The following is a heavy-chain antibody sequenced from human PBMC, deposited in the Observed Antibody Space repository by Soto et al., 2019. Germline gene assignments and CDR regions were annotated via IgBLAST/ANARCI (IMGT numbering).Heavy chain of an antibody. V-gene: IGHV4-59*01. Sequence: PSETLSLTCTVSGGSISSYYWSWIRQPPGKGLEWIGYIYYGGSTNYNPSLKSRVTISVDTSKNQFSLKLSSVTAADTAVYYCARDLSHWSGYETDHDAFDIWGQGTMVTVSS. J-gene: IGHJ3*02. D-gene: IGHD3-3*01. CDR2: IYYGGST. CDR1: GGSISSYY. CDR3: ARDLSHWSGYETDHDAFDI.